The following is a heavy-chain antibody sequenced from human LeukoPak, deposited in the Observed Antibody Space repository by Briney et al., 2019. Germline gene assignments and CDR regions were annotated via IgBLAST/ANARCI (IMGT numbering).Heavy chain of an antibody. CDR3: ANSYGSSSAFYFDY. CDR1: GLSFNTYS. D-gene: IGHD6-6*01. J-gene: IGHJ4*02. CDR2: ISDSGSNT. Sequence: GVSLRLSCAASGLSFNTYSMNWVRQTPGKGLEWVSSISDSGSNTYYADSVTGRFTISRDNSKNTVYLQLNSLRAEDTAIYYCANSYGSSSAFYFDYWGQGTLVTVSS. V-gene: IGHV3-23*01.